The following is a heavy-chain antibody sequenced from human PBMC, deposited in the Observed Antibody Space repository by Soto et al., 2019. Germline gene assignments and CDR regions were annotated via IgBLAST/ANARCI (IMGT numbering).Heavy chain of an antibody. Sequence: SETLSLTCTVSGGSISSYYWSWIRQPPGKGLEWIGEINHSGSTNYNPSLKSRVTISVDTSKNQFSLKLSSVTAADTAVYYCASLSCSGGSCYAPFSYWGQGTLVTVSS. D-gene: IGHD2-15*01. J-gene: IGHJ4*02. CDR1: GGSISSYY. CDR3: ASLSCSGGSCYAPFSY. CDR2: INHSGST. V-gene: IGHV4-34*01.